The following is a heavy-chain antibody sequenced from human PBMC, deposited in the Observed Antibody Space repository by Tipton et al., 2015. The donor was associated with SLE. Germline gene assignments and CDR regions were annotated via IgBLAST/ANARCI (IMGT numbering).Heavy chain of an antibody. CDR3: ARDARPYYYYYYMDV. V-gene: IGHV4-39*07. J-gene: IGHJ6*03. CDR2: IYYMGRP. CDR1: GGSISSSSYY. Sequence: TLSLTCTVSGGSISSSSYYWGWIRQPPGKGLEWIGRIYYMGRPYYNPPLKSRVTISVDTSKNQFSLKLSYVTAADTAVYYWARDARPYYYYYYMDVWGKGTSVTVSS.